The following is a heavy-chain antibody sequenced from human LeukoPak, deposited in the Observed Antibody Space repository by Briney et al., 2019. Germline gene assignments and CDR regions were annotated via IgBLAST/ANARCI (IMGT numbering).Heavy chain of an antibody. CDR3: TRVFVGDEYSSSGY. V-gene: IGHV3-74*01. D-gene: IGHD6-13*01. J-gene: IGHJ4*02. CDR1: GFTFSRYY. Sequence: GGSLRLPCAASGFTFSRYYMHWVRQAPGKGLVWVSRINSDGSSTTYADSVKGRFTISRDNAKNTLYLQMNSLKVEDTAVYYCTRVFVGDEYSSSGYWGQGTLVTVSS. CDR2: INSDGSST.